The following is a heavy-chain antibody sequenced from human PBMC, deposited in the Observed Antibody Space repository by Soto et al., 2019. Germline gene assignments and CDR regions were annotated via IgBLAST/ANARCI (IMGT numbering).Heavy chain of an antibody. V-gene: IGHV4-59*08. J-gene: IGHJ4*02. D-gene: IGHD3-10*01. CDR1: GGYISSYY. CDR3: ARHNYGSGSTYFDY. Sequence: SETLSLTCTVSGGYISSYYWSWILQPPGKGLEWIGYIYYSGSTNYNPSLKSRVTISVDTSKNQFSLKLNSMTAADTAVYYCARHNYGSGSTYFDYWGQGTLVTVSS. CDR2: IYYSGST.